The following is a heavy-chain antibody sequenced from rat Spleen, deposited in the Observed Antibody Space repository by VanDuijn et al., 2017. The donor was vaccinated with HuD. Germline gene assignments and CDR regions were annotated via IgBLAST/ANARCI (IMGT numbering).Heavy chain of an antibody. V-gene: IGHV5-22*01. CDR1: GFTFNNYW. D-gene: IGHD1-12*03. Sequence: EVQLVESGGGLVQPGRSLKLSCVASGFTFNNYWMSWIRQAPKKGLEWVATIIYDGSRTYYRDSVKGRFTISRDNAKSTLYLQTNSLRSEDTATYYCARHGTGYWGQGASVTVSS. CDR3: ARHGTGY. J-gene: IGHJ4*01. CDR2: IIYDGSRT.